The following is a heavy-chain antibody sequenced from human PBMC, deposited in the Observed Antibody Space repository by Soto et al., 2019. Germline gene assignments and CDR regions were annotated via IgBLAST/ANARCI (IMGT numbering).Heavy chain of an antibody. Sequence: GGSLRLSCAASGFTFSSYGMHWVRQAPGKGLEWVAVIWYDGSNKYYADSVKGRFTISRDNSKNTLYLQMNSLRAEDTAVYYCAAAPLGVITARTYYYYGMDVWGQGTAVXVSS. CDR2: IWYDGSNK. CDR3: AAAPLGVITARTYYYYGMDV. D-gene: IGHD3-22*01. V-gene: IGHV3-33*01. CDR1: GFTFSSYG. J-gene: IGHJ6*01.